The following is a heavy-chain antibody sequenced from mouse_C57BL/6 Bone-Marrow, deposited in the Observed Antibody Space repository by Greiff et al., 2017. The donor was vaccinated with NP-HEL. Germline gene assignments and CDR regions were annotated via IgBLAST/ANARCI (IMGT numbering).Heavy chain of an antibody. CDR2: ISYSGST. J-gene: IGHJ2*01. V-gene: IGHV3-8*01. CDR3: ARTPLYSNYVGVYFDY. CDR1: GYSITSDY. D-gene: IGHD2-5*01. Sequence: EVKLQESGPGLAKPSQTLSLTCSVTGYSITSDYWNWIRKFPGNKLEYMGYISYSGSTYYNPSLKSRISITRDTSKNQYYLQLNSVTTEDTATYYCARTPLYSNYVGVYFDYWGQGTTLTVSS.